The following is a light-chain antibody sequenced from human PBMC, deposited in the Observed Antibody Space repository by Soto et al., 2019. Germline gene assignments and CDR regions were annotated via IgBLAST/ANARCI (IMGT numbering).Light chain of an antibody. Sequence: EIVLTQSPGTLSLSPGERATLSCRASQSVGSNYLAWYQQTPGQTPRLLIYGASSRATGIPDRFSGSGSGTDFTLTISTLEPEDFAVYYCLQYGDSPTWTFGQGTKVEI. CDR2: GAS. CDR3: LQYGDSPTWT. V-gene: IGKV3-20*01. J-gene: IGKJ1*01. CDR1: QSVGSNY.